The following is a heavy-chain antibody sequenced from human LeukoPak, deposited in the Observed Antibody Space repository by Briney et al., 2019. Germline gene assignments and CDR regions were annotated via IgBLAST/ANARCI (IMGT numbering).Heavy chain of an antibody. Sequence: SETLSLTCTVSGGSIWTSDYYWGCIRQFPGKGLEWIGTIPDGGSTYYNPSLESRVIISVDTSKNQFSLKLSSVTAADTAVYYCVRHCCSTPSKRTFDIWGQGTLVTVSS. J-gene: IGHJ3*02. V-gene: IGHV4-39*01. CDR3: VRHCCSTPSKRTFDI. CDR1: GGSIWTSDYY. D-gene: IGHD2-2*01. CDR2: IPDGGST.